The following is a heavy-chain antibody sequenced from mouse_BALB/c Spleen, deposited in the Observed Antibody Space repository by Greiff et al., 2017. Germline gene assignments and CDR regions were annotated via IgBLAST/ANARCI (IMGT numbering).Heavy chain of an antibody. J-gene: IGHJ2*01. Sequence: DVQLQESGPGLVKPSHSLSLTCTATGYSITSDYAWNWIRQFPGNKLEWMGYISYSGSTSYNPSLKSRISITRDTSKNQFFLQLNSVTTEDTATYYCARDYPERAFDYWGQGTTLTVSS. CDR1: GYSITSDYA. CDR3: ARDYPERAFDY. CDR2: ISYSGST. V-gene: IGHV3-2*02. D-gene: IGHD1-1*02.